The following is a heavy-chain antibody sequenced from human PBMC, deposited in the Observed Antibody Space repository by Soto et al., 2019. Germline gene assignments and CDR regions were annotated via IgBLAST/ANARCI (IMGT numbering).Heavy chain of an antibody. Sequence: QVQLVQSGAEVKKPGASVKVSCKASGYTFTSYGISWVRQAPGQGLEWMGWISAYNGNTNYAQKLQGRVTMTTDTSTSTAYMELRSLRSDDTAVYYWARTEIVVVVAAAYGMDVWGQGTTVTVSS. CDR3: ARTEIVVVVAAAYGMDV. J-gene: IGHJ6*02. D-gene: IGHD2-15*01. CDR1: GYTFTSYG. CDR2: ISAYNGNT. V-gene: IGHV1-18*01.